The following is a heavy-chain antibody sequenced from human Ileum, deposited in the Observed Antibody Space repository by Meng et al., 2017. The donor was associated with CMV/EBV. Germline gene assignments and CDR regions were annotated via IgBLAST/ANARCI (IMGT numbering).Heavy chain of an antibody. J-gene: IGHJ4*02. Sequence: GGSLRLSCAASGFPLSSYTMHWVRQVPGKGLEWVSFISARNFIYYADSVEGRFTISRDNARNSVYLQMNSRTGEATDVYYCARATDLQYYGSRASFDFWGRGTLVTVSS. CDR3: ARATDLQYYGSRASFDF. CDR1: GFPLSSYT. CDR2: ISARNFI. V-gene: IGHV3-21*06. D-gene: IGHD3-10*01.